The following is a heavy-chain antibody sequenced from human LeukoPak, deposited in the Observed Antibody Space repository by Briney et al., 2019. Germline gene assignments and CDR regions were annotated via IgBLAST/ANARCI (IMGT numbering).Heavy chain of an antibody. V-gene: IGHV1-2*02. CDR3: VREGEGPLSKDFDY. J-gene: IGHJ4*02. CDR1: GFTFTDHY. D-gene: IGHD2/OR15-2a*01. CDR2: IGPHSTFT. Sequence: ASMKVSCKSSGFTFTDHYIHWVRQGPGQGLEWMGYIGPHSTFTSSPQEFQGRVTLTRDASMSTAYMELTRLTSDDTAVYYCVREGEGPLSKDFDYWGQGTLVTVSS.